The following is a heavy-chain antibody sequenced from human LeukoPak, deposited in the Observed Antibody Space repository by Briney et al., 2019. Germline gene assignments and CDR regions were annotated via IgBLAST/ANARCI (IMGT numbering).Heavy chain of an antibody. V-gene: IGHV4-34*01. J-gene: IGHJ4*02. CDR1: GGSFRGYY. CDR3: ARGIVVVPAASKKIDY. CDR2: INHSGST. Sequence: SETLSLTCAVYGGSFRGYYWSWIRQPPGKGLEWIGEINHSGSTNYNPSLKSRVTISVDTSKNQFSLKLSSVTAADTAVYYCARGIVVVPAASKKIDYWGQGTLVTVSS. D-gene: IGHD2-2*01.